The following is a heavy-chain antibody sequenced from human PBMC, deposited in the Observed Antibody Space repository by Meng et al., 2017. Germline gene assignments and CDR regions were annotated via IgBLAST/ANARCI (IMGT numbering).Heavy chain of an antibody. CDR3: ARGVGDPAQHYYYYGMDV. D-gene: IGHD2-21*02. CDR2: IIPIFGTA. CDR1: GGTFSSYA. J-gene: IGHJ6*02. Sequence: SVKVSCKASGGTFSSYAISWVRQAPGQGLEWMGGIIPIFGTANYAQKFQGRVTITADKSTSTAYMELSSLRSEDTAVYYCARGVGDPAQHYYYYGMDVWGQGTTVTVSS. V-gene: IGHV1-69*06.